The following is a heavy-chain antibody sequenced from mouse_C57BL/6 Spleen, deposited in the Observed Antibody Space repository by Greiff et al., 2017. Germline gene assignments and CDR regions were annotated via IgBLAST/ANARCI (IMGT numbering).Heavy chain of an antibody. CDR3: AREGVPRYAMDY. V-gene: IGHV1-82*01. CDR2: IYPGDGDT. Sequence: QVQLQQSGPELVKPGASVKISCKASGYAFSSSWMNWVKQRPGKGLEWIGRIYPGDGDTNYNGKFKGKATLTADKSSSTAYMQRSSLTSEDSAVYFCAREGVPRYAMDYWGQGTSVTVSS. D-gene: IGHD2-14*01. J-gene: IGHJ4*01. CDR1: GYAFSSSW.